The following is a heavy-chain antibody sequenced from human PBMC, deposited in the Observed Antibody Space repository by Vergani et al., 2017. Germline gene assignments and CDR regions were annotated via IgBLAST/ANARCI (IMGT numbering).Heavy chain of an antibody. D-gene: IGHD3-10*01. CDR2: IKQDGSEK. Sequence: EVQLVESGGGLVQPGGSLRLSCAASGFTFSSYWMSWVRQAPGKGLEWVANIKQDGSEKYYVDSVKGRFTISRENAKNSLYLQMNILRAEDTAVYYCAGGLWFGEPAMSGGQGTLVTVSS. V-gene: IGHV3-7*01. J-gene: IGHJ4*02. CDR1: GFTFSSYW. CDR3: AGGLWFGEPAMS.